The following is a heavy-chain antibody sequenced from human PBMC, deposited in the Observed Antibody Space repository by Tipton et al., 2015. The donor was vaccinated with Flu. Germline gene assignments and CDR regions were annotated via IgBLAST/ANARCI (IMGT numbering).Heavy chain of an antibody. CDR3: ARVLWNVRRAYYYYGVDV. D-gene: IGHD1-1*01. J-gene: IGHJ6*02. V-gene: IGHV4-39*07. CDR2: IYYSGTT. CDR1: GDSISTTIYY. Sequence: TLSLTCTVSGDSISTTIYYWGWVRQPPGKGLEWIGSIYYSGTTYYNPSSKSRVTISVDSSKNEFSLTLASLTAAATAVYYCARVLWNVRRAYYYYGVDVWGQRPTVTVSS.